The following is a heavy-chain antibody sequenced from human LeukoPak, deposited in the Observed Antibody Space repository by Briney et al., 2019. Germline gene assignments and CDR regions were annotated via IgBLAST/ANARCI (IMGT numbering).Heavy chain of an antibody. CDR2: INRGGDT. Sequence: PSETLSLTCAVYGGSFSGYYWSWIRHPPGKGLEWIGVINRGGDTNYNPSLKSRVTVSLDTSKNQFSLKLSSVTAADTAVYYCARGFGSGSYYIYWGQGTLVTVSS. V-gene: IGHV4-34*01. CDR3: ARGFGSGSYYIY. CDR1: GGSFSGYY. D-gene: IGHD3-10*01. J-gene: IGHJ4*02.